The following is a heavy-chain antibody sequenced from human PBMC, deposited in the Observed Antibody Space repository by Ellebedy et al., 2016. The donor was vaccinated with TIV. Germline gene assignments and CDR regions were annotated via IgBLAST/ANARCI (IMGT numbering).Heavy chain of an antibody. Sequence: GGSLRLSCTASGFTLTNYWMTWVRQAPGRGLEWVANINEDGTKKHFVDSVRGRFSISRDDAGNSLYLQMSSPGGEDTAVYYCARAIYGASYLWGRGTLVTVSS. D-gene: IGHD4-17*01. CDR2: INEDGTKK. J-gene: IGHJ2*01. V-gene: IGHV3-7*01. CDR1: GFTLTNYW. CDR3: ARAIYGASYL.